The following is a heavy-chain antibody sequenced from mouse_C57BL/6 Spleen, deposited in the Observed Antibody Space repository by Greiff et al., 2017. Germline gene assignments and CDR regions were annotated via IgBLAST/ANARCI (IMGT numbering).Heavy chain of an antibody. CDR2: IDPSDSET. CDR3: ARSPSDYYFDY. V-gene: IGHV1-52*01. CDR1: GYTFTSYW. Sequence: VQLQQPGAELVRPGSSVKLSCKASGYTFTSYWMHWVKQRPIQGLEWIGNIDPSDSETHYNQKFKDKATLTVDKSSSTAYMQLSSLTSEDSAVYYCARSPSDYYFDYWGQGTTLTVAS. J-gene: IGHJ2*01.